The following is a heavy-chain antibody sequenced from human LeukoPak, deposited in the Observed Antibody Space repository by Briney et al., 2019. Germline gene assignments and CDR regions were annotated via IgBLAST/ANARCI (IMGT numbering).Heavy chain of an antibody. CDR3: ARLTGRDTSDWPYFHY. V-gene: IGHV4-39*01. J-gene: IGHJ4*01. D-gene: IGHD2-2*01. CDR1: GGSISSSSYY. CDR2: IHYSGST. Sequence: SETLSLTCTVSGGSISSSSYYWGWIRQPPGKGLEWIRNIHYSGSTSYNPSLKSRVTLSVDTSKNQFSLKLSSVTAADTAVFYCARLTGRDTSDWPYFHYWGQGALVTVSS.